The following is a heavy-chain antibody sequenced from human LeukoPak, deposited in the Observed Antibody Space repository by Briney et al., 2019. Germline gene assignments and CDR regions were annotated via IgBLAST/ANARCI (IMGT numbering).Heavy chain of an antibody. V-gene: IGHV3-30*04. Sequence: SGGSLRLSCAASGFTFSSYAMHWVRQAPGKGLEWVADISYDGSNKYYADSVKGRFTISRDNSKNTLYLQMNSLRAEDTAVYYCARDGYDSSGYPFDYWGQGTLVTVSS. CDR2: ISYDGSNK. J-gene: IGHJ4*02. D-gene: IGHD3-22*01. CDR1: GFTFSSYA. CDR3: ARDGYDSSGYPFDY.